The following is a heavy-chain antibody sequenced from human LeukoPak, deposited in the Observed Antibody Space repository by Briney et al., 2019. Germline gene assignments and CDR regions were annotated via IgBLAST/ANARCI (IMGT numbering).Heavy chain of an antibody. Sequence: GGSLRLSCVASGFSLSGYWMYWVRQAPGKGLMYISRNNGDGSTTNYADVVKGRFTMSRDNVKNTLYLQMNSLRVKDTAVYYCARDPRNIGLAPWGQGTLVTVSS. CDR2: NNGDGSTT. J-gene: IGHJ5*02. CDR1: GFSLSGYW. D-gene: IGHD5-12*01. V-gene: IGHV3-74*01. CDR3: ARDPRNIGLAP.